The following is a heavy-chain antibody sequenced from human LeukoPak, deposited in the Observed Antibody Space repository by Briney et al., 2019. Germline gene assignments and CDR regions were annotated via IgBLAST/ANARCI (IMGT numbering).Heavy chain of an antibody. CDR3: ARGTFMGWYMDV. Sequence: SAKVSCKASGYTFTSYDINWVRQATGQGLEWMGGIIPIFGTANYAQKFQGRVTITADESTSTAYMELSSLRSEDTAVYYCARGTFMGWYMDVWGKGTTVTVSS. CDR2: IIPIFGTA. D-gene: IGHD1-14*01. V-gene: IGHV1-69*13. J-gene: IGHJ6*03. CDR1: GYTFTSYD.